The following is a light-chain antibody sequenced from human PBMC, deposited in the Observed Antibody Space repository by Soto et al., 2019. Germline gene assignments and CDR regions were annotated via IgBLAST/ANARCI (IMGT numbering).Light chain of an antibody. V-gene: IGKV3-15*01. Sequence: EIVMTQSPATLSVSPGERATLSCRASQSVSSNLAWYQQKPGKAPRLLIYGASTMQSGVPARFSGSGSGTDFTLTISCLQSEDFATYYCQQYYSFPRTFGLGTRWIS. CDR2: GAS. J-gene: IGKJ1*01. CDR1: QSVSSN. CDR3: QQYYSFPRT.